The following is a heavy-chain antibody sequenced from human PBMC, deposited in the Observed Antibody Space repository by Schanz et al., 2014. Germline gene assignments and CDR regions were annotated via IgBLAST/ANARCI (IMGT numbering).Heavy chain of an antibody. CDR3: AKVAPAATYLDS. J-gene: IGHJ4*02. Sequence: EVRLVESGGGLVQPGGSLRLSCVASGFNFYTSAMTWVRQAPGKGLEWVSRMIGSGSSVFYADSVKGRFTISRDNLKNTVYLQMNSLRAGDTAVYYCAKVAPAATYLDSWGLGTLVTVSS. CDR1: GFNFYTSA. V-gene: IGHV3-23*04. D-gene: IGHD2-2*01. CDR2: MIGSGSSV.